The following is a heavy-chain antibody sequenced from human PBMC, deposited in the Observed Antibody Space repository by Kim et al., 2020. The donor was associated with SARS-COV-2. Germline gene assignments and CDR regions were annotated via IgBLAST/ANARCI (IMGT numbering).Heavy chain of an antibody. V-gene: IGHV3-11*01. J-gene: IGHJ4*02. Sequence: YADSVKGRFTISRDNAKNSLYLQMNSLRAEDTAVYYCAYGSSWYAVYFDYWGQGTLVTVSS. D-gene: IGHD6-13*01. CDR3: AYGSSWYAVYFDY.